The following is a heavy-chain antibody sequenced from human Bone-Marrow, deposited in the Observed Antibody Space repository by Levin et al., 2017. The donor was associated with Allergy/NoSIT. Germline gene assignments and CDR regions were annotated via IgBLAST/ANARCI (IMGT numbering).Heavy chain of an antibody. J-gene: IGHJ4*03. CDR2: VSMDGNKK. V-gene: IGHV3-30*18. Sequence: GGSLRLSCAASGFTFSSYAMHWVRQGPGKGLEWVAVVSMDGNKKHFADSVKGRFTISRDNSKNTLSLQMNSLRPEDTSVYYCAKGSSTSWYFDSWGQGTTVIVSS. CDR1: GFTFSSYA. D-gene: IGHD2-2*01. CDR3: AKGSSTSWYFDS.